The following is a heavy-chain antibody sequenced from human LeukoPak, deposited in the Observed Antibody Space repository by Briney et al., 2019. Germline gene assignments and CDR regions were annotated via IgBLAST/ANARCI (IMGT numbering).Heavy chain of an antibody. CDR3: ARGNLRYYDILTGYVGMNWFDP. Sequence: PSETLSLTCAVYGGSFSGYYWGWIRQPPGKGLEWIGSIYYSGSTYYNPSLKSRVTISVDTSKNQFSLKLSSVTAADTAVYYCARGNLRYYDILTGYVGMNWFDPWGQGTLVTVSS. J-gene: IGHJ5*02. D-gene: IGHD3-9*01. V-gene: IGHV4-34*01. CDR1: GGSFSGYY. CDR2: IYYSGST.